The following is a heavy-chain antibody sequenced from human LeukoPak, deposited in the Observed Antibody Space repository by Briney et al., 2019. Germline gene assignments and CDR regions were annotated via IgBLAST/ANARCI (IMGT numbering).Heavy chain of an antibody. CDR2: IRYDGSNK. V-gene: IGHV3-30*02. D-gene: IGHD1-14*01. CDR3: AKDRVAATGTGTIGY. CDR1: GFTFSSYG. Sequence: PGGSLRLSCAASGFTFSSYGMHWVRQAPGKGLEWVAFIRYDGSNKYYADSVKGRFTISRDNSKNTLYLQMNSLRAEDTAVYYCAKDRVAATGTGTIGYWGQGTLVTVSS. J-gene: IGHJ4*02.